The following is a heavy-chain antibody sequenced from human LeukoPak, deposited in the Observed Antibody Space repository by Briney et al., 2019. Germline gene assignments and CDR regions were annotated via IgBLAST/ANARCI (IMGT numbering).Heavy chain of an antibody. D-gene: IGHD5-12*01. CDR2: INPNSGGT. CDR1: GYTLTGYY. CDR3: AREVGYGKPNWFDP. J-gene: IGHJ5*02. V-gene: IGHV1-2*02. Sequence: ASVKVSCKASGYTLTGYYMHWVRQAPGQGLEWMGWINPNSGGTNYAQKFQGRVTMTRDTSISTAYMELSRLRSDDTAVYYCAREVGYGKPNWFDPWGQGTLVTVSS.